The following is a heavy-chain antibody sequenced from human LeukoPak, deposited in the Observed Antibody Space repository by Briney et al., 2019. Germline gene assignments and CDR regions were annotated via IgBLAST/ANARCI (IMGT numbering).Heavy chain of an antibody. CDR1: GFTFDDYG. CDR2: ISRSSSYK. J-gene: IGHJ4*02. CDR3: ASPNPSNCSSTSCYFY. V-gene: IGHV3-21*01. D-gene: IGHD2-2*01. Sequence: GGSLRLSCAASGFTFDDYGMSWVRQAPGKGLEWVSSISRSSSYKYYTDSVKGRFTISRDNAKNSLCLQMNSLRAEDTAVYYCASPNPSNCSSTSCYFYWGQGTLVTVSS.